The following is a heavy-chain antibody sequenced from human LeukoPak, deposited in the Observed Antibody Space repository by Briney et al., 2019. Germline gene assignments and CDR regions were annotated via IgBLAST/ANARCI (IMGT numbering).Heavy chain of an antibody. D-gene: IGHD3-22*01. J-gene: IGHJ6*02. CDR3: ARIVVAGEYYYYYYGMDV. CDR1: GGSISSYY. CDR2: IYTSGST. Sequence: SGTLSLTCTVSGGSISSYYWSWIRQPAGKGLEWIGRIYTSGSTNYNPSLKSRVTMSVDTSKNQFSLKLSSVTAADTAVYYCARIVVAGEYYYYYYGMDVWGQGTTVTVSS. V-gene: IGHV4-4*07.